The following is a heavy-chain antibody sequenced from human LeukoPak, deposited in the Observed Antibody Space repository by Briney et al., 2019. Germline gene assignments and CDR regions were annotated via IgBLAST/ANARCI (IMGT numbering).Heavy chain of an antibody. V-gene: IGHV4-59*01. Sequence: SETLSLTCTVSGGSIGTYYWSWIRQPPGKGLEWIGYIYYSGSTNYNPSLKSRVTISVDTSKNQFSLKLSSVTTADTAVYYCARAGHGYYYYMDVWGKGTTVTVSS. CDR3: ARAGHGYYYYMDV. J-gene: IGHJ6*03. CDR1: GGSIGTYY. CDR2: IYYSGST.